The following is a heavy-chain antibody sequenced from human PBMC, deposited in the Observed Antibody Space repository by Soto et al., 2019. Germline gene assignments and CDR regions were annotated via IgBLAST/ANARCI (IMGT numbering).Heavy chain of an antibody. CDR1: GFSLSTSGVG. CDR2: ISWDDDK. CDR3: AHPRVGSGFGKWYYIDY. J-gene: IGHJ4*02. V-gene: IGHV2-5*02. Sequence: QITLKESGPTLVKPTQTLALTCTFSGFSLSTSGVGVGWIRQPPGKALEWLALISWDDDKRYSPSLKSRLTTTKDTSKNQVVLTMTTMDPVDTATYYCAHPRVGSGFGKWYYIDYWGQGTLVTVSS. D-gene: IGHD3-10*01.